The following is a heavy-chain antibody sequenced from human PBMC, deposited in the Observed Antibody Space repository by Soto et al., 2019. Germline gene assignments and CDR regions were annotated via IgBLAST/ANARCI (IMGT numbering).Heavy chain of an antibody. Sequence: GASVKVSCKASGGTFSSYAISWVRQAPGQGLEWMGGIIPIFGTANYAQKFQGRVTITADESTSTAYMELSSLRSEDTAVYYCARYNWDRTYYFDYWGQGTLVTVSS. D-gene: IGHD1-20*01. J-gene: IGHJ4*02. V-gene: IGHV1-69*13. CDR3: ARYNWDRTYYFDY. CDR2: IIPIFGTA. CDR1: GGTFSSYA.